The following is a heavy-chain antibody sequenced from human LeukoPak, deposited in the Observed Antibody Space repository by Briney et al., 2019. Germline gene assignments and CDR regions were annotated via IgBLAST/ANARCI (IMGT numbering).Heavy chain of an antibody. CDR1: GGIFSTSS. D-gene: IGHD3-10*01. J-gene: IGHJ5*02. CDR2: MNPNSGNT. Sequence: ASVKVSCKASGGIFSTSSINWVRQATGQGLEWMGWMNPNSGNTGYAQKFQGRVTMTRNTSISTAYMELSSLRSEDTAVYYCASDYYGSGSYHNWFDPWGQGTLVTVSS. V-gene: IGHV1-8*02. CDR3: ASDYYGSGSYHNWFDP.